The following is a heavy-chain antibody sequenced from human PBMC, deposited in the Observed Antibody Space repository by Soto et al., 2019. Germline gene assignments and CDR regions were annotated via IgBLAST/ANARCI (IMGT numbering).Heavy chain of an antibody. CDR3: AKVKSQLLWFGELSGVDY. CDR1: GFTFSSYG. V-gene: IGHV3-30*18. Sequence: QVQLVESGGGVVQPGRSLRLSCAASGFTFSSYGMHWVRQAPGKGLEWVAVISYDGSNKYYADSVKGRFTISRDNSKNTLYLQMNSLRAEDTAVYYCAKVKSQLLWFGELSGVDYWGQGTLVTVSS. CDR2: ISYDGSNK. J-gene: IGHJ4*02. D-gene: IGHD3-10*01.